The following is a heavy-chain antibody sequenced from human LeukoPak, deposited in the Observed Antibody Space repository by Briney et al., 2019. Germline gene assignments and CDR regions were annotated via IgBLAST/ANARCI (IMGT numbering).Heavy chain of an antibody. Sequence: PGGSLRLSCAASGFTFSSYGMHWVRQAPGKGLEWVAVISYDGSNKFYADSVKGRFTISRDNSKSTLYLQMNSLRAEDTAVYYCAKEEAAGDFDYWGQGTLVTVSS. V-gene: IGHV3-30*18. D-gene: IGHD6-19*01. CDR3: AKEEAAGDFDY. CDR1: GFTFSSYG. CDR2: ISYDGSNK. J-gene: IGHJ4*02.